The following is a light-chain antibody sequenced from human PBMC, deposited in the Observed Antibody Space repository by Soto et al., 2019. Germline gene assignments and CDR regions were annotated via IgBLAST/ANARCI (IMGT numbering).Light chain of an antibody. CDR2: DAS. CDR3: QQYGYSPT. Sequence: EIVLRQSPATLSLSPGERATLSCRASQTVSSYLAWYQQKPGQAPRLLIYDASVRATGTPGRFSGSGSGTDFNLIINSLEPDDFAVYFCQQYGYSPTFGGGTKVEIK. J-gene: IGKJ4*01. CDR1: QTVSSY. V-gene: IGKV3-11*01.